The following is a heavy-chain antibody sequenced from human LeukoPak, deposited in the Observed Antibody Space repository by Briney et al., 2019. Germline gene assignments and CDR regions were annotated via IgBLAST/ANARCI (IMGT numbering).Heavy chain of an antibody. CDR3: ARGSGPFDY. Sequence: ASVKVSCKASGYTFTSYGISWVRQAPGQGLEWMGRINPNSGGTNYAQKFQGRVTMTRDTSISTAYMELSRLRSDDTAVYYCARGSGPFDYWGQGTLVTVSS. V-gene: IGHV1-2*06. CDR1: GYTFTSYG. CDR2: INPNSGGT. D-gene: IGHD2-15*01. J-gene: IGHJ4*02.